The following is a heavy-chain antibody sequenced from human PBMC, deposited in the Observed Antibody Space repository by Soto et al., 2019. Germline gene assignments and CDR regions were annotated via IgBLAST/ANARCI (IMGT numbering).Heavy chain of an antibody. V-gene: IGHV3-21*02. CDR3: AGRVAAGGGLDV. D-gene: IGHD6-13*01. CDR2: ISSTSAYI. Sequence: EVQLVESGGGLVKPGGSLRLSCEASGFTFSGRTMTWVRQAPGKGLEWVSSISSTSAYIHYADSVEGRFTISRDNANNPLLRQMNSLRAEDPALYYCAGRVAAGGGLDVWGQGTTVSVSS. CDR1: GFTFSGRT. J-gene: IGHJ6*02.